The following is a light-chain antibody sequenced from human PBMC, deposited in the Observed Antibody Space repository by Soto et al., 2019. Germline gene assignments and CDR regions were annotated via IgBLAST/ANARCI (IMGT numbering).Light chain of an antibody. CDR1: SSNIGANP. Sequence: QLVLTQPPSASGTPGQRVTISCSGSSSNIGANPINWYQQLPGTALKLLIYNNDQRPSGVPDRFSASKSGTSASLAISGLQSEDEADYYCEAWDDSLYGAVLGGGTKVTVL. V-gene: IGLV1-44*01. CDR3: EAWDDSLYGAV. CDR2: NND. J-gene: IGLJ2*01.